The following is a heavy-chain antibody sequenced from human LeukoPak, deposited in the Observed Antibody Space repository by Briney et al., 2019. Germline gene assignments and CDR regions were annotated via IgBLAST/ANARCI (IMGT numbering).Heavy chain of an antibody. Sequence: ASAKVSCKASGYTFTGYYMHWVRQAPGQGLEWMGWINPNSGGTNYAQKFQGRVTMTRDTSISTAYMELSRLRSDDTAVYYCARDRSLRLGELSYYFDYWGQGTLVTVSS. CDR1: GYTFTGYY. D-gene: IGHD3-16*02. V-gene: IGHV1-2*02. J-gene: IGHJ4*02. CDR3: ARDRSLRLGELSYYFDY. CDR2: INPNSGGT.